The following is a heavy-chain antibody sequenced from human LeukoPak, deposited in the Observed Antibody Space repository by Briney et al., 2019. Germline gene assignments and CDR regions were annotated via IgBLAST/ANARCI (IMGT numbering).Heavy chain of an antibody. Sequence: GGSLRLSCAASGFTFSNAWMSWVRQAPGKGLEWVGPIKSKTDGGTTDYAAPVKGRFTISRDDSKNTLYLQMNSLKTEDTAVYYCTTEGFLVSRGAFDIWGQGTMVTVSS. CDR1: GFTFSNAW. V-gene: IGHV3-15*01. D-gene: IGHD3-3*01. CDR3: TTEGFLVSRGAFDI. CDR2: IKSKTDGGTT. J-gene: IGHJ3*02.